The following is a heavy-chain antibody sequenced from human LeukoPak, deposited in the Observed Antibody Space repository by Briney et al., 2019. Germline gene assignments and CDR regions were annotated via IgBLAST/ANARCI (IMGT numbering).Heavy chain of an antibody. Sequence: TSGTTNYNPSLKSRVTMSVDTSKNQFSLKLSSVTAADTAVYYCARAYYCSSTSCYNSWFDPWGQGTLVTVSS. CDR2: TSGTT. J-gene: IGHJ5*02. D-gene: IGHD2-2*02. CDR3: ARAYYCSSTSCYNSWFDP. V-gene: IGHV4-4*07.